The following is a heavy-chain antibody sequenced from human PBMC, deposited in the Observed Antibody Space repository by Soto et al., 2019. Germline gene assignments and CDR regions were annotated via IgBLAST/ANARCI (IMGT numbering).Heavy chain of an antibody. CDR3: AVARGYCIGGSCYSLIPNFDY. D-gene: IGHD2-15*01. Sequence: QVQLQQWGAGLLKPSETLSLTCAVYGGSFSGYYWSWIRQPPGKGLEWIGEINHSGSTNYNPSLKSRVTLSVATSKIQFSLKVRSVTAADPAVNYFAVARGYCIGGSCYSLIPNFDYWGQGTQVTVSS. J-gene: IGHJ4*02. CDR1: GGSFSGYY. CDR2: INHSGST. V-gene: IGHV4-34*01.